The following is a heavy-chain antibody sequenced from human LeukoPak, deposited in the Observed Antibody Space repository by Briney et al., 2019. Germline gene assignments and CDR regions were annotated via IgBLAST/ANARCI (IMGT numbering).Heavy chain of an antibody. J-gene: IGHJ5*02. CDR1: GGSISSYY. CDR3: AKPGYSSGWYRQGWFDP. Sequence: SETLSLTCTVSGGSISSYYWSWIRRPPGKGLEWIGYIYYSGSTNYNPSLKSRVTISVDTSKNQFSLKLSSVTAADTAVYYCAKPGYSSGWYRQGWFDPWGQGTLVTVSS. V-gene: IGHV4-59*12. D-gene: IGHD6-19*01. CDR2: IYYSGST.